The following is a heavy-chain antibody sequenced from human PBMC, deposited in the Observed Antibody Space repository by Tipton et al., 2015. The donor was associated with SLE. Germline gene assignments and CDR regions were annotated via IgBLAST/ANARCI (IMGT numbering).Heavy chain of an antibody. CDR1: GDSISSGYY. D-gene: IGHD2-8*01. CDR3: VRGTHCTNGVCFYYYYMDV. V-gene: IGHV4-59*01. CDR2: IYYSGTT. J-gene: IGHJ6*03. Sequence: TLSLTCAVSGDSISSGYYWGWIRQTPGKGLEWIGHIYYSGTTNYNPSLKSRVTISVDTSKNQLSLKMTSVTAADTAVYYCVRGTHCTNGVCFYYYYMDVWGKGTTVTVS.